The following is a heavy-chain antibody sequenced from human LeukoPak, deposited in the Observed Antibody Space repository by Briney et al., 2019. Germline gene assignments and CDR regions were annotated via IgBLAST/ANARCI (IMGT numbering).Heavy chain of an antibody. D-gene: IGHD3-10*01. CDR3: ARGITMVRKVFDP. V-gene: IGHV4-34*01. J-gene: IGHJ5*02. CDR2: INHSGST. CDR1: GGSFSGYY. Sequence: TSETLSLTCAVYGGSFSGYYWSWIRQPPGKGLEWIGEINHSGSTSYNPSLKSRVTISVDTSKNQFSLKLSSVTAADTAVCYCARGITMVRKVFDPWGQGTLVTVSS.